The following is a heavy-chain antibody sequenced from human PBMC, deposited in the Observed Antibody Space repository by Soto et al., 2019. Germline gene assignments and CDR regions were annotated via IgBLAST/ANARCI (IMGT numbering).Heavy chain of an antibody. J-gene: IGHJ6*02. Sequence: QVQLVESGGGVVQPGRSLRLSCAASGFTFSSYGMHWVRQAPGKGLEWVAVISYDGSNKYYADSVKGRFTTSRNKSKNTLYLQMNSLRAEDTAGYYCAKEVWSGPMDVWGQGTTVTVSS. V-gene: IGHV3-30*18. CDR2: ISYDGSNK. CDR1: GFTFSSYG. CDR3: AKEVWSGPMDV. D-gene: IGHD3-3*01.